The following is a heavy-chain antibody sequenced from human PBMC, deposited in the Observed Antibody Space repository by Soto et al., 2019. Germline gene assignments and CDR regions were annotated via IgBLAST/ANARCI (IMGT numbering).Heavy chain of an antibody. D-gene: IGHD3-22*01. J-gene: IGHJ4*02. Sequence: GGSRRLSCAPSAFRFSSYAMSWVRQSPGKGLEWVSAISGSCVITYYADSVKGLFTISRENYKNTLYMEMNSLRAEDTAVYYCAKDRAMIVVVITTPLDYWGQGTLVTAPQ. CDR3: AKDRAMIVVVITTPLDY. CDR1: AFRFSSYA. CDR2: ISGSCVIT. V-gene: IGHV3-23*01.